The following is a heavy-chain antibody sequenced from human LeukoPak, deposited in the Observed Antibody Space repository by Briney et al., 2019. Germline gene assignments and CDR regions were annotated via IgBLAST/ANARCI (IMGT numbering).Heavy chain of an antibody. J-gene: IGHJ4*02. D-gene: IGHD1-26*01. CDR3: ARDPSGSHGRYFDY. CDR1: GGTFSSYA. CDR2: INPSGGST. Sequence: ASVKVSCKASGGTFSSYAISWVRQAPGQGLEWMGIINPSGGSTSYAQKFQGRVTMTRDTSTSTVYMELSSLRSEDTAVYYCARDPSGSHGRYFDYWGQGTLVTVSS. V-gene: IGHV1-46*01.